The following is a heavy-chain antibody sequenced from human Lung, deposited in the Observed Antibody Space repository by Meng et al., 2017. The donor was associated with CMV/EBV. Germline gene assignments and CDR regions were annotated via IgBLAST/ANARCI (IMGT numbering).Heavy chain of an antibody. D-gene: IGHD3-3*01. CDR2: INWSGGSI. Sequence: GESLKTSWAASGFSVDDYGMSWVRQAPGKGLEWVAGINWSGGSIGYVDYVKGRFTISRDNAKNSLYMQMNSLRDEDTALYYCARGWLWSGYNYYNNGMDVWGQGTXVTVYS. J-gene: IGHJ6*02. CDR1: GFSVDDYG. CDR3: ARGWLWSGYNYYNNGMDV. V-gene: IGHV3-20*04.